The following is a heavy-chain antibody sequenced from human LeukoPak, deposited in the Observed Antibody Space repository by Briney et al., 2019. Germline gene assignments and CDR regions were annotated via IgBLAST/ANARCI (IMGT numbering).Heavy chain of an antibody. CDR1: GGSISSGGYS. CDR2: IYHSGST. CDR3: ARESCSSTSCYNNWFDP. J-gene: IGHJ5*02. D-gene: IGHD2-2*01. V-gene: IGHV4-30-2*01. Sequence: PSQTLSLTCAVSGGSISSGGYSWSWIRQPPGKGLEWIGYIYHSGSTYYNPSLKSRVTISVDRSKNQFSLKLSSVTAADTAVYYCARESCSSTSCYNNWFDPWGQGTLVTVSS.